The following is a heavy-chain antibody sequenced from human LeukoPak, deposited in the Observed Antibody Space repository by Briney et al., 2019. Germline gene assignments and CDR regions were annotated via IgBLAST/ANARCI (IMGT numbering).Heavy chain of an antibody. CDR2: INPSGGST. V-gene: IGHV1-46*01. D-gene: IGHD6-25*01. Sequence: ASVKVSCKASGYTFTSYYMHWVRQAPGQGLEWMGMINPSGGSTGYAQKFQARVTMTRDTSTSTVYMELSSLRSEDTAVYYCARGSVAAAALDYWGQGTLVTVSS. CDR1: GYTFTSYY. J-gene: IGHJ4*02. CDR3: ARGSVAAAALDY.